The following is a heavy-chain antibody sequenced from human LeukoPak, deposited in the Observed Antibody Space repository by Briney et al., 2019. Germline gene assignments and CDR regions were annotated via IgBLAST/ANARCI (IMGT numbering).Heavy chain of an antibody. CDR3: ARDRDSNSRLANAFDI. V-gene: IGHV3-30-3*01. CDR2: ISYDGSNK. Sequence: PGRSLRLPCAVCGFTFSSYAMHWARRAQGRGLGGGEVISYDGSNKYYADSVKGRFTISRDNSKNTLYLQMNSLRAEDTAVYYCARDRDSNSRLANAFDIWGQGTMVTVSS. D-gene: IGHD3-22*01. J-gene: IGHJ3*02. CDR1: GFTFSSYA.